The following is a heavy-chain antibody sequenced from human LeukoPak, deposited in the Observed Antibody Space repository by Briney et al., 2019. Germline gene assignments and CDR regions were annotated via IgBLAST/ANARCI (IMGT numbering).Heavy chain of an antibody. CDR3: AKPSITTVRGVITAYDY. CDR2: ISGSGGST. J-gene: IGHJ4*02. Sequence: HPGGSLRLSCAASGFTFSSYAMSWVRQAPGKGLEWVSAISGSGGSTYYADSVKGRFTISRDNSKNTLYLQMNSLRAEDTAVYYCAKPSITTVRGVITAYDYWGQGTLVTVSS. CDR1: GFTFSSYA. V-gene: IGHV3-23*01. D-gene: IGHD3-10*01.